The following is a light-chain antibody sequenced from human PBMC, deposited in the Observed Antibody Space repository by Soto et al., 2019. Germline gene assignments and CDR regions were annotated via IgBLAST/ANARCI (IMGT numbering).Light chain of an antibody. V-gene: IGKV3-20*01. CDR1: QSVSSSY. CDR2: GAS. CDR3: QQYGSSPYT. Sequence: EIVLTQSPGTLSLSPGARATLSCRASQSVSSSYLAWYKQKPGQAPRLLIYGASGRATGLPDRFSGSGSGTDFTLTISRLEPEDFAVYCGQQYGSSPYTFAQGTKLEIK. J-gene: IGKJ2*01.